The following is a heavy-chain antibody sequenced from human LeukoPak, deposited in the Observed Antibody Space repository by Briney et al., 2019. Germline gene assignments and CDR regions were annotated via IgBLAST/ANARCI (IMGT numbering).Heavy chain of an antibody. D-gene: IGHD4-17*01. CDR3: AREDGDYWFDP. J-gene: IGHJ5*02. CDR1: GFTFSSYW. Sequence: LRLSCAASGFTFSSYWMSWIRQPPGKGLEWIGYIYYSGSTYYNPSLKSRVTISVDTSKNQFSLKLSSVTAADTAVYYCAREDGDYWFDPWGQGTLVTVSS. V-gene: IGHV4-30-4*08. CDR2: IYYSGST.